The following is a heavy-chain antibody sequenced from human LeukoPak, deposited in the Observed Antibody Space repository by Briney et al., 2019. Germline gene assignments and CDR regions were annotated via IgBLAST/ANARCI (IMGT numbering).Heavy chain of an antibody. V-gene: IGHV4-34*01. J-gene: IGHJ2*01. CDR2: IYHSGST. CDR3: ARGRYSSSWLYWYFDL. D-gene: IGHD6-13*01. Sequence: PGGSLRLSCAASGFTFSSYAMSWVRQAPGKGLEWIGYIYHSGSTYYNPSLKSRVTISVDTSKNQFSLKLSSVTAADTAVYYCARGRYSSSWLYWYFDLWGRGTLVTVSS. CDR1: GFTFSSYA.